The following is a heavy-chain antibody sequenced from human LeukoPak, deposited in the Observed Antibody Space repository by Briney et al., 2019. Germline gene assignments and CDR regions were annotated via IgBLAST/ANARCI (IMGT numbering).Heavy chain of an antibody. D-gene: IGHD6-13*01. V-gene: IGHV3-53*01. CDR2: IHSGGST. CDR1: GFTVSNNY. Sequence: GGSLRLSCTASGFTVSNNYMSWVRQAPGRGLEWVSVIHSGGSTYYADSVKGRFTISRDNSKNTLYLQMNSLRAEDTAVYYCEGFRSAAGTHGAFEIWGQGTMVIVSS. J-gene: IGHJ3*02. CDR3: EGFRSAAGTHGAFEI.